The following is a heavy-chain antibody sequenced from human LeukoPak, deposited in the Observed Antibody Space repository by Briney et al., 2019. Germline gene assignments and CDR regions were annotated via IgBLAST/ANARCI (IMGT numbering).Heavy chain of an antibody. Sequence: SETLSLTCTVSGGSISSGDYYWSWIRQPPGKGLEWIGYIYYSGSTYYNPSLKSRVTISVDTSKNQFSLKLSSVTAADTAVYYCARDRHCSSTSCYTDAFDIWGQGTMVTVSS. CDR1: GGSISSGDYY. CDR2: IYYSGST. D-gene: IGHD2-2*02. CDR3: ARDRHCSSTSCYTDAFDI. V-gene: IGHV4-30-4*08. J-gene: IGHJ3*02.